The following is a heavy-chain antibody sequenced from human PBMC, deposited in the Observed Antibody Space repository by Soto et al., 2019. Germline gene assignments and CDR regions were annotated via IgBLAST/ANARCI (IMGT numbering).Heavy chain of an antibody. CDR2: IWYDGSNK. CDR1: GFTFSDHY. D-gene: IGHD6-19*01. CDR3: ARDSWYSSGWYSRYYYGMDV. V-gene: IGHV3-33*08. J-gene: IGHJ6*02. Sequence: GGSLRLSCAASGFTFSDHYMDWVRQAPGKGLEWVAVIWYDGSNKYYADSVKGRFTISRDNSKNTLYLQMNSLRAEDTAVYYCARDSWYSSGWYSRYYYGMDVWGQGPTVTVSS.